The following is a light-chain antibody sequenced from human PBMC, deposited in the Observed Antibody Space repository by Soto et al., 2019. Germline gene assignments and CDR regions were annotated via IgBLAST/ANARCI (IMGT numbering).Light chain of an antibody. Sequence: EIVLTQSPATLSLSPGERATLSCRASQSVSSYLAWYQQKPGQTPRLLIYDASNRATGIPARFSGSGSGTDFSLTISSLLLEDFAVYYCQQRITWPLTFGGGTKVEIK. CDR1: QSVSSY. CDR2: DAS. J-gene: IGKJ4*01. CDR3: QQRITWPLT. V-gene: IGKV3-11*01.